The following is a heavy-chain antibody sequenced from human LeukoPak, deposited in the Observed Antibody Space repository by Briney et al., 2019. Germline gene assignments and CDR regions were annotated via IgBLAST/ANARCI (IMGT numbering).Heavy chain of an antibody. J-gene: IGHJ6*02. CDR3: TIRADYYGSGSYSASYYYYGMDV. Sequence: GSLRLSCAASGFTFSGSSLHWVRQASGKGLEWVCRIRSKANSYATAYAASVKGRFTISRDDSKNTAYLQMNSLKTEDTAVYYCTIRADYYGSGSYSASYYYYGMDVWGQGTTVTVS. CDR1: GFTFSGSS. CDR2: IRSKANSYAT. V-gene: IGHV3-73*01. D-gene: IGHD3-10*01.